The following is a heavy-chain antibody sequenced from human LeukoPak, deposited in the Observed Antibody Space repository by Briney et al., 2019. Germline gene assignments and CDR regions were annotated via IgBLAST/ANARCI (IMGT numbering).Heavy chain of an antibody. Sequence: GGSLRLSCAASGFTFSSYAMHWVRQAPGKGLEYVSAMSSNGGSTYYANSVKGRFNISRDNSKNTLYLQMGSLRAEDMAVYYCARGPIRDYGGNSGDYWGQGTLVTVSS. V-gene: IGHV3-64*01. CDR3: ARGPIRDYGGNSGDY. CDR1: GFTFSSYA. D-gene: IGHD4-23*01. CDR2: MSSNGGST. J-gene: IGHJ4*02.